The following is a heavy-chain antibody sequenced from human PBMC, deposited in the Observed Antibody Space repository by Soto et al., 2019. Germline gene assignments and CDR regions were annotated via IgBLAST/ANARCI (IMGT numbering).Heavy chain of an antibody. Sequence: PSETLSHTCTVSGGSISSSSYYWGWIRQPPGKGLEWIGSIYYSGSTYYNPSLKSRVTISVDTSKNQFSLKLSSVTAADTSVYYCARLHTKIVVLGWFDPWGQGTLVTVSS. V-gene: IGHV4-39*01. D-gene: IGHD3-22*01. J-gene: IGHJ5*02. CDR1: GGSISSSSYY. CDR3: ARLHTKIVVLGWFDP. CDR2: IYYSGST.